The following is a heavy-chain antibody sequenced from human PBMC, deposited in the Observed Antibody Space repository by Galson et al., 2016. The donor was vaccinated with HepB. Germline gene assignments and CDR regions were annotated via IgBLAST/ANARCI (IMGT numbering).Heavy chain of an antibody. V-gene: IGHV3-30*18. J-gene: IGHJ4*02. CDR1: GFTFSDYG. Sequence: SLRLSCAASGFTFSDYGMHWVRQAPGRGLEWVPVISKDGSDKQYADSVKGRFTVSRGNSKNTLFLQMNSLRVEDTAVYYCAKMDCGRDCPRDYWGQGTLVTVSS. D-gene: IGHD2-21*02. CDR2: ISKDGSDK. CDR3: AKMDCGRDCPRDY.